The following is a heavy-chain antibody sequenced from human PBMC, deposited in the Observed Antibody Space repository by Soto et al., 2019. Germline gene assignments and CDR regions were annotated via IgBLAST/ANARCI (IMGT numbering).Heavy chain of an antibody. D-gene: IGHD3-3*01. CDR3: ARAKVLRFLEWSKPHGMDV. V-gene: IGHV1-8*01. CDR1: GYTFTSYD. CDR2: MNPNSGNT. J-gene: IGHJ6*04. Sequence: ASVKVSCKASGYTFTSYDINWVRQATGQGLEWMGWMNPNSGNTGYAQKFQGRVTMTRNTSISTAYMELSSLRSEDTAVYYCARAKVLRFLEWSKPHGMDVWGKGTTVTVS.